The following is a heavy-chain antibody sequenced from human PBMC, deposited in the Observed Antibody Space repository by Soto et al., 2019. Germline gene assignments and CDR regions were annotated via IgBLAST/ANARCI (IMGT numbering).Heavy chain of an antibody. CDR2: INGDGSVT. D-gene: IGHD6-19*01. CDR1: GFTFSGFW. V-gene: IGHV3-74*01. J-gene: IGHJ4*02. Sequence: EVQLVESGGGLVQPGGSLRLSCTASGFTFSGFWMHWVRQATGKGLVWVSRINGDGSVTNYADSVKGRFTISRDNAKNTLYLQMNTLRVEDSAVYYGVRVKETSGWGAFDYWGQGTLVTVSS. CDR3: VRVKETSGWGAFDY.